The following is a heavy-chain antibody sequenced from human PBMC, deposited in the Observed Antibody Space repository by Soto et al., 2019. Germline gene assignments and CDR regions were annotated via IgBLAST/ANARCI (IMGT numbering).Heavy chain of an antibody. CDR3: AGPGGYCSSTSCYPPFDY. CDR1: GVSFSGYY. CDR2: INHSGST. Sequence: SETLSLTCAVYGVSFSGYYWSLLRQPPGKGLEWIGEINHSGSTNYNPSLKSRVTISVDTSKNQFSLKLSSVTAADTAVYYCAGPGGYCSSTSCYPPFDYWGQGTLVTVSS. V-gene: IGHV4-34*01. J-gene: IGHJ4*02. D-gene: IGHD2-2*01.